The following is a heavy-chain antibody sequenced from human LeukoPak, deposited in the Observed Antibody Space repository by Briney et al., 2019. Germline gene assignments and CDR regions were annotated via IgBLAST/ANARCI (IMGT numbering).Heavy chain of an antibody. V-gene: IGHV3-23*01. J-gene: IGHJ4*02. CDR3: AKESPGRYFDY. Sequence: GGSLRLSCAASGFTGSHNYMSWVRQAPGKGLEWVSAISGSGGSTYYADSVKGRFTISRDNSKNTLYLQMNSLRAEDTAVYYCAKESPGRYFDYWGQGTLVTVSS. CDR2: ISGSGGST. CDR1: GFTGSHNY.